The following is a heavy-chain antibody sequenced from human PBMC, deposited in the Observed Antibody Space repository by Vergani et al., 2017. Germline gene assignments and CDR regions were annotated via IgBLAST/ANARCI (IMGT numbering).Heavy chain of an antibody. CDR3: ARHQFWQQLVLWFDP. D-gene: IGHD6-13*01. CDR2: INRSGST. J-gene: IGHJ5*02. CDR1: GESFSTHY. V-gene: IGHV4-34*01. Sequence: QVRLQQWGAGLLKASETLSLTCAVFGESFSTHYWSWIRQRPGKGLEWVGEINRSGSTNYNPSLKSRVTISVDTSKNQFSLRLSSVTAADTAVYYCARHQFWQQLVLWFDPWGQGTLVTVSS.